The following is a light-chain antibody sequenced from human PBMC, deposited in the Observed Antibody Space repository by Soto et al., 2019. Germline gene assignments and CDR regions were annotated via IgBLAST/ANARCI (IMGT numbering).Light chain of an antibody. J-gene: IGKJ2*01. CDR1: QSVASN. V-gene: IGKV3-15*01. Sequence: DIVMTQSPATLSVSPGERATLSCSASQSVASNLAWYQQKPGQAHRLLIYAESTRATGVPARFRRIGSETEFTLTISSRQSEDFGVYYCQQYNDWPRTFGQGTKVEIK. CDR2: AES. CDR3: QQYNDWPRT.